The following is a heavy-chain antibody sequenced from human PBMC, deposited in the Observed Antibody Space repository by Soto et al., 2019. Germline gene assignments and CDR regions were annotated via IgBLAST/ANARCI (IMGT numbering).Heavy chain of an antibody. CDR1: GGSISSGDYY. D-gene: IGHD2-15*01. CDR2: IYYSGST. Sequence: PSETLSLTCTVSGGSISSGDYYWSWIRQPPGKGLEWIGYIYYSGSTYYNPSLKSRVTISVDTSQNQISLKLSSVTAADTAVYYCAREVCGGSFLNSYGLYNYYYCGREVWGKGTRVTFSS. V-gene: IGHV4-30-4*01. J-gene: IGHJ6*04. CDR3: AREVCGGSFLNSYGLYNYYYCGREV.